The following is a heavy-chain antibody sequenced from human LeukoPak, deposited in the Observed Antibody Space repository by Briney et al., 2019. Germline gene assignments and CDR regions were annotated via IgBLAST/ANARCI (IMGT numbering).Heavy chain of an antibody. D-gene: IGHD1-26*01. Sequence: ASVKVSCKASGYTFTSYGISWVRQAPGQGLEGMGWISAYNGNTNYAQKLQGRVTMTTDTSTSTAYMELRSLRSDDTAVYYCARETSGATTLYWFDPWGQGTLVTVSS. CDR2: ISAYNGNT. CDR3: ARETSGATTLYWFDP. CDR1: GYTFTSYG. J-gene: IGHJ5*02. V-gene: IGHV1-18*01.